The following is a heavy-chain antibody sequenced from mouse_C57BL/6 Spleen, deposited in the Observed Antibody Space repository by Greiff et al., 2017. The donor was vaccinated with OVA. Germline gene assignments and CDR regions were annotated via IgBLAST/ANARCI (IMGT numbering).Heavy chain of an antibody. V-gene: IGHV1-64*01. D-gene: IGHD1-1*01. CDR3: AIPPITTVVATDFDY. CDR1: GYTFTSYW. CDR2: IHPNSGST. J-gene: IGHJ2*01. Sequence: QVQLQQPGAELVKPGASVKLSCKASGYTFTSYWMHWVKQRPGQGLEWIGMIHPNSGSTNYNEKFKSKATLTVDKSSSTAYMQLSSLTSEDSAVYYCAIPPITTVVATDFDYWGQGTTLTVSS.